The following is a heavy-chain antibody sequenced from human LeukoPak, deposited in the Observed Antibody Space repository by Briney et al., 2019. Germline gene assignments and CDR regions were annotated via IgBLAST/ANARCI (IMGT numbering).Heavy chain of an antibody. D-gene: IGHD4-23*01. Sequence: SETLSLTCTVSGASISSYYWGWIRQPPGKGLEWIAFMYYSGSTNYNPSLKSRVTISVDTSKNQFSLKLSSVTAADTAVYYCARRSISGNSWDYFDYWGQGTLVTVSS. CDR1: GASISSYY. J-gene: IGHJ4*02. V-gene: IGHV4-59*08. CDR3: ARRSISGNSWDYFDY. CDR2: MYYSGST.